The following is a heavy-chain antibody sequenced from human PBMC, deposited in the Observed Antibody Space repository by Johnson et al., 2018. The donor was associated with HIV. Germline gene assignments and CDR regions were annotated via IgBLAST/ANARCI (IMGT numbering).Heavy chain of an antibody. CDR2: ISGSGGST. J-gene: IGHJ3*02. CDR1: GFTFSNYG. D-gene: IGHD5-18*01. Sequence: QVQLVESGGGVVQPGGSLRLSCAASGFTFSNYGMDWVRQAPGKGLEWVSAISGSGGSTYYADSVKGRFTISRDNSKNTLYLQMNSLRAEDTAVYYCTRLPSGYSRDAFDIWGQGTMVTVSS. CDR3: TRLPSGYSRDAFDI. V-gene: IGHV3-NL1*01.